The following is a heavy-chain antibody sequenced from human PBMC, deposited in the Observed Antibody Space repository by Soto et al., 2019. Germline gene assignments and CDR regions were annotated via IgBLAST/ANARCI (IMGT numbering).Heavy chain of an antibody. Sequence: SETLSLTCTVSGGSISDYYWSWFRQAPGKGLDWIGYVYYSGTTNYNPSLQSRVTMSVDTSKNQFSLKLSSVTAADTAVYYCARDHDSSGWYDAFDIWGQGTMVTVSS. CDR3: ARDHDSSGWYDAFDI. J-gene: IGHJ3*02. CDR1: GGSISDYY. D-gene: IGHD6-19*01. CDR2: VYYSGTT. V-gene: IGHV4-59*12.